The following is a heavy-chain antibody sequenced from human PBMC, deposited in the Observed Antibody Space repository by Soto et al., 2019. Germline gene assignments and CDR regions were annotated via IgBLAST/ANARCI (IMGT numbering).Heavy chain of an antibody. V-gene: IGHV4-39*01. Sequence: PSETLSHTCTVSGGSISSSSYYWGWIRKPPGKGLEWIGSIYYSGSTYYSPSLKSRVTISVDTSKNQFSLKLSSVTAADTAVYYCARHGAQLELLSYYYYGMDVWGQGTTVTVSS. CDR3: ARHGAQLELLSYYYYGMDV. J-gene: IGHJ6*02. CDR2: IYYSGST. D-gene: IGHD1-7*01. CDR1: GGSISSSSYY.